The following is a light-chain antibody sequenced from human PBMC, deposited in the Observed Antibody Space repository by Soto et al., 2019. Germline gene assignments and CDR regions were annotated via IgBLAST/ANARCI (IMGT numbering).Light chain of an antibody. Sequence: DIQMTQSPSTLSASVGDRVTITCRASQSISNRLAWYHQKPGKTPNLLIYDASNLGSGVPSRFSGSGSGTEFTLTLSSLQPVDFATYYCQKYDTYSTFGQGTKVEIK. J-gene: IGKJ1*01. CDR2: DAS. V-gene: IGKV1-5*01. CDR1: QSISNR. CDR3: QKYDTYST.